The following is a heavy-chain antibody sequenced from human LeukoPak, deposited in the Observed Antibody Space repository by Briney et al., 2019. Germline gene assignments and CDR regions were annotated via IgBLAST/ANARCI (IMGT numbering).Heavy chain of an antibody. CDR3: ARGGSGGDI. CDR1: GGTFSSYA. V-gene: IGHV1-69*04. D-gene: IGHD3-10*01. J-gene: IGHJ3*02. Sequence: SVKVSCKASGGTFSSYAISWVRQAPGQGLEWMGRIIPIFGIANYAQKFQGRVTITADKSTSTAYMELSSLRSGDTAVYYCARGGSGGDIWGQGTMVTVSS. CDR2: IIPIFGIA.